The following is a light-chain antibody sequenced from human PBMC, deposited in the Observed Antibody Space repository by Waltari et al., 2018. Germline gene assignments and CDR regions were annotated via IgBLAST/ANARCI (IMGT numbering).Light chain of an antibody. CDR1: QSVSSSY. CDR3: QQYGGSPLIT. Sequence: EIVLTQSPGTLSLSPGERATLSCRASQSVSSSYLAWYQQIPGHAPRLRIDGASIRATGIPDRFSGSGSGTDFTLTISRLEPDDFAVYYCQQYGGSPLITFGQGTRLDIK. CDR2: GAS. V-gene: IGKV3-20*01. J-gene: IGKJ5*01.